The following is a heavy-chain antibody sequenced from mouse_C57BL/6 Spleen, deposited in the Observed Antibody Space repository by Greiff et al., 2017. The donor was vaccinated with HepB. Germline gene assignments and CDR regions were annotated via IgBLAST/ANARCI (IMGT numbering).Heavy chain of an antibody. D-gene: IGHD1-1*01. CDR2: IDPSDSYT. V-gene: IGHV1-69*01. J-gene: IGHJ4*01. Sequence: QVQLQQPGAELVMPGASVKLSCKASGYTFTGYWMHWVKQRPGQGLEWIGEIDPSDSYTNYNQKFKGKSTLTVDKSSSTAYMQLSSLTSEDSAVYYCARGDYGGAMDYWGQGTSVTVSS. CDR3: ARGDYGGAMDY. CDR1: GYTFTGYW.